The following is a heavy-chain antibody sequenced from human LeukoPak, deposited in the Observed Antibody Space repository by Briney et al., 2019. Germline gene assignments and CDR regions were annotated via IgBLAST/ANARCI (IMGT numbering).Heavy chain of an antibody. J-gene: IGHJ4*02. CDR2: ISAYNGNT. CDR1: GYTFTSCG. V-gene: IGHV1-18*01. Sequence: ASVKVSCKASGYTFTSCGISWVRQAPGQGLEWMGWISAYNGNTNYAQKLQGRVTMTTDTSTSTAYMELRSLRSDDTAVYYCARDVDSPYYYDSSGVDYWGQGTLVTVSS. CDR3: ARDVDSPYYYDSSGVDY. D-gene: IGHD3-22*01.